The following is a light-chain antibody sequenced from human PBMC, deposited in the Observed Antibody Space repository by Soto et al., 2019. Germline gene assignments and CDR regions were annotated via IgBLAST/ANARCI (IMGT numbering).Light chain of an antibody. J-gene: IGKJ5*01. CDR2: DAS. CDR1: QSVSGSN. CDR3: QQRAGPST. Sequence: EIVLTQSPDTLSLSPGARATLSCRPSQSVSGSNVAWYKQIRGQAPRLLIYDASTRASGIPDRFSGSGSGTDFTLTIRGLEPEEFAVYYCQQRAGPSTFGQGTRLEIK. V-gene: IGKV3D-20*02.